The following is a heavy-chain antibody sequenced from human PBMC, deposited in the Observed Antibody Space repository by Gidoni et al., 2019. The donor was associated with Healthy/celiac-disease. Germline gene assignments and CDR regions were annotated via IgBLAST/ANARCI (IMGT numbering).Heavy chain of an antibody. D-gene: IGHD3-10*01. CDR3: AHRRGSGSYRFGKSFDY. V-gene: IGHV2-5*02. CDR2: VYWDADK. J-gene: IGHJ4*02. Sequence: QITLKESGATLVKHTQTRPLTCTFAGFSLSTSGVGVGWIRQPPGKALEWLALVYWDADKRYSPSLKSRLPITKDTSTNQVVLTLTNMDPVDTATYYCAHRRGSGSYRFGKSFDYWGQGTLVTVSS. CDR1: GFSLSTSGVG.